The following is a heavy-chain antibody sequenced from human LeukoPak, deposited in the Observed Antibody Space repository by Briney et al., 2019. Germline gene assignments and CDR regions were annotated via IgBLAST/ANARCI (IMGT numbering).Heavy chain of an antibody. D-gene: IGHD4-23*01. Sequence: GGSLRLSCAASGFTFGDHAMHWVRQDPGKGLEGVSGISWSSGNIDYADSVKGRFFISRDNAKNSLHLQMNSLRVEDTAFYYCAKASNDYGGNSYFDYWGQGTLVTVSS. CDR1: GFTFGDHA. V-gene: IGHV3-9*01. J-gene: IGHJ4*02. CDR3: AKASNDYGGNSYFDY. CDR2: ISWSSGNI.